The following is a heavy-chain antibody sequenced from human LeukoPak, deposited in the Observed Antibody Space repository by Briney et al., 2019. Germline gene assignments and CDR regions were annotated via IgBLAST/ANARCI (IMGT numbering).Heavy chain of an antibody. CDR3: ARVVSDGSGSYYCPRFDY. CDR2: IYYSGST. V-gene: IGHV4-39*07. CDR1: GGSISSSSYY. D-gene: IGHD3-10*01. J-gene: IGHJ4*02. Sequence: PSETLSLTCTVSGGSISSSSYYWGWISQPPGKEREWIGSIYYSGSTYYNPSLKIRVTTSVDTSKNQFSLKLSSVTAADTAVYYCARVVSDGSGSYYCPRFDYWGQGTLVTVSS.